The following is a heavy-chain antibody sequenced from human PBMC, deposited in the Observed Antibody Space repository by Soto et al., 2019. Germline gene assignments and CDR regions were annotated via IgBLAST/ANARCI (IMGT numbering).Heavy chain of an antibody. V-gene: IGHV3-23*01. D-gene: IGHD2-15*01. Sequence: PGGSLRLSCAASGFTFSSYAMSWVRQAPGKGLEWVSAISGSGGSTYYADSVKGRFTISRDNSKNTLYLQMNSLRAEDTAVYYCAKSGIVVVVAGYGMDVWGQGTTVTVSS. CDR3: AKSGIVVVVAGYGMDV. CDR1: GFTFSSYA. J-gene: IGHJ6*02. CDR2: ISGSGGST.